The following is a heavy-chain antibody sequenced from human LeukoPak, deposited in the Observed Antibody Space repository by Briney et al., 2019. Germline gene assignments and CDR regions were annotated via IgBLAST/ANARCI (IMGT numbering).Heavy chain of an antibody. CDR2: IWYDGSNK. V-gene: IGHV3-33*01. CDR1: GFTFSSYG. D-gene: IGHD6-19*01. J-gene: IGHJ3*02. Sequence: GGSLRLSCAASGFTFSSYGMHWVRQAPGKGLEWVAVIWYDGSNKYYADSEKGRFTISRDNSKNTLYLQMNSLRAEDTAVYYCASNLVAGTFDIWGQGTMVTVSS. CDR3: ASNLVAGTFDI.